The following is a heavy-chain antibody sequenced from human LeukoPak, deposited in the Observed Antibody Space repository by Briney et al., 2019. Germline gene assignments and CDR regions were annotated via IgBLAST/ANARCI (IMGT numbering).Heavy chain of an antibody. CDR2: IYSGGST. D-gene: IGHD6-13*01. Sequence: SETLSLTCTVSGASISTYYWTWIRQPAGKGLEWIGRIYSGGSTNYSPSLKSRVTMSVDPSKNQLSLKLTSVTAADTAVYYCARNAGDLWGQGTLVTVSS. CDR3: ARNAGDL. V-gene: IGHV4-4*07. CDR1: GASISTYY. J-gene: IGHJ5*02.